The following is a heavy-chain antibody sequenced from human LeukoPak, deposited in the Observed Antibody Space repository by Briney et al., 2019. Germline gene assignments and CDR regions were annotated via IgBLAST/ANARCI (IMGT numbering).Heavy chain of an antibody. Sequence: GGSLRLSCAASGFTFSDYYMSWIRQAPGKGLEWVSYISSSGSTIYYADSVKGRFTISRDNAENSLYLQMNSLRAEDTAVYYCAREDDYGDNRRLDYWGQGTLVTVPS. V-gene: IGHV3-11*01. CDR3: AREDDYGDNRRLDY. CDR1: GFTFSDYY. CDR2: ISSSGSTI. J-gene: IGHJ4*02. D-gene: IGHD4-17*01.